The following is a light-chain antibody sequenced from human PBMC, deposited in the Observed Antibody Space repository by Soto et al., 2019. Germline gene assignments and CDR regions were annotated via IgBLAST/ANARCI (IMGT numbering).Light chain of an antibody. J-gene: IGKJ1*01. CDR3: QHYNNWPA. CDR1: QSVRSK. CDR2: DAS. Sequence: EIVMTQSPATLSVSPGERATLSCRASQSVRSKLAWYQQKPGQAPRLLIYDASTRAPGVPARFSGSGSGTEFPITISRLQSEDFAVYFCQHYNNWPAFGQGTKVEIK. V-gene: IGKV3-15*01.